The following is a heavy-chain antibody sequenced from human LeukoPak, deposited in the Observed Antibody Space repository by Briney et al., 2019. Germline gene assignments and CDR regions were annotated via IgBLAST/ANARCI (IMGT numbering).Heavy chain of an antibody. CDR3: AREGASSSFGY. Sequence: PGGSLRLSCAASGFTFSRYAMNWVRQAPGKGLVWVSRINGDGSTTTYADSVKGRFTISRDTAKNTLYLQMNSLRAEDTAVYYCAREGASSSFGYWGQGTLVTISS. V-gene: IGHV3-74*01. J-gene: IGHJ4*02. CDR2: INGDGSTT. D-gene: IGHD6-13*01. CDR1: GFTFSRYA.